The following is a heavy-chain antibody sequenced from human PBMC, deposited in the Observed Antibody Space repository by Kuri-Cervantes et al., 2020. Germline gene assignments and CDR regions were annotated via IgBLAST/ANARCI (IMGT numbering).Heavy chain of an antibody. Sequence: GESLKISCAASGFTFSSYSMSWVRQAPGKGLEWVAVISYDGSNKYYADSVKGRFTISRDNSKNTLYLQMNSLRAEDTAVYYCAKVGSGYYFDYWGQGTLVTVSS. CDR1: GFTFSSYS. J-gene: IGHJ4*02. CDR3: AKVGSGYYFDY. CDR2: ISYDGSNK. V-gene: IGHV3-30*18. D-gene: IGHD3-22*01.